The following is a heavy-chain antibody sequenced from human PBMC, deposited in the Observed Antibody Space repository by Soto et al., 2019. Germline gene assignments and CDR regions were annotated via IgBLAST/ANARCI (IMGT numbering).Heavy chain of an antibody. CDR2: FIPMLGIA. V-gene: IGHV1-69*02. CDR1: GDSFSRST. Sequence: QVQLVQAGAEVKRPGSSVKVSCKASGDSFSRSTFSWVRQAPGQGLEWMGRFIPMLGIANYAQTFQGRVTITADKSTSTAYRDLSSLRSQDTAVYYCASLYDAASGNFDYWGQGSLVTVSS. D-gene: IGHD3-3*01. J-gene: IGHJ4*02. CDR3: ASLYDAASGNFDY.